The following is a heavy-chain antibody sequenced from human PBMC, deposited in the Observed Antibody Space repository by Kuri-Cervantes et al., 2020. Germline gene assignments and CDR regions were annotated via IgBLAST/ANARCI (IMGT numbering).Heavy chain of an antibody. D-gene: IGHD5-12*01. CDR2: IKQDGSEK. J-gene: IGHJ6*02. Sequence: GGSLRLSCAASGFTFSSYGMHWVRQAPGKGLEWVANIKQDGSEKYYVDSVKGRFTISRDNSKSTLYLQMNSLRAEDTAVYYCAREVAWSLDIEGIYYYGMDVWGQGTTVTVSS. CDR3: AREVAWSLDIEGIYYYGMDV. CDR1: GFTFSSYG. V-gene: IGHV3-30*02.